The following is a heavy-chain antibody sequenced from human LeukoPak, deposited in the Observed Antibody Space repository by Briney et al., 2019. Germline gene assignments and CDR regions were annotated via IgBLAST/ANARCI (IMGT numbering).Heavy chain of an antibody. V-gene: IGHV4-59*12. J-gene: IGHJ4*02. CDR1: GGSISSYY. Sequence: SETLSLTCTVSGGSISSYYWSWIRQPPGKGLEWIGYIYYSGSTNYNPSLKSRVTISVDTSKNQFSLKLSSVTAADTAVYYCARANGYYYDSSGYYYYDDYWGQGTLVTVSS. CDR3: ARANGYYYDSSGYYYYDDY. CDR2: IYYSGST. D-gene: IGHD3-22*01.